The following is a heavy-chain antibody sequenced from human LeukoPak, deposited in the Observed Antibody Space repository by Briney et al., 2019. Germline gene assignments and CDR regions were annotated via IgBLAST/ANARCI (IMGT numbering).Heavy chain of an antibody. V-gene: IGHV3-74*01. CDR2: IASDGSST. J-gene: IGHJ4*02. CDR1: GFTFSSYW. D-gene: IGHD4-23*01. CDR3: ARGRPHGNDY. Sequence: GGSLRLSCAASGFTFSSYWMNWVRQAPGKGLVWVSRIASDGSSTTYADFVKGRFSISRDNAKNTLYLQMNSPRVEDTAVYYCARGRPHGNDYWGQGTLVTVSS.